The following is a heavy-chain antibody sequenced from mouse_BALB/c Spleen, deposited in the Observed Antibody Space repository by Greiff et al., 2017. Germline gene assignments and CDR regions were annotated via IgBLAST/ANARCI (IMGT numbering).Heavy chain of an antibody. D-gene: IGHD1-1*01. V-gene: IGHV1S41*01. CDR2: IAPGSGST. CDR1: GYTFTSYC. J-gene: IGHJ4*01. Sequence: DLVKPGASVKLSCKASGYTFTSYCINWIKRRPGQGLVWIGRIAPGSGSTYYNAMFKGKATLTVDTSTSTAYIQLSSLSSEDSAVYICAETITTVVAPSYYAMDYWGQGTSVTVSS. CDR3: AETITTVVAPSYYAMDY.